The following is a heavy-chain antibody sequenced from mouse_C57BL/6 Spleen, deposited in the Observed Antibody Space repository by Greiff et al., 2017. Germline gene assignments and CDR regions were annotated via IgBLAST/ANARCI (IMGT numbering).Heavy chain of an antibody. V-gene: IGHV5-4*01. D-gene: IGHD4-1*01. CDR2: ISDGGSYT. Sequence: EVQRVESGGGLVKPGGSLKLSCAASGFTFSSYAMSWVRQTPEKRLEWVATISDGGSYTYYPDNVKGRFTISRDNAKNNLYLQMRHLKSEDTAMYYCARLGRAYWGQGTLVTVSA. CDR1: GFTFSSYA. J-gene: IGHJ3*01. CDR3: ARLGRAY.